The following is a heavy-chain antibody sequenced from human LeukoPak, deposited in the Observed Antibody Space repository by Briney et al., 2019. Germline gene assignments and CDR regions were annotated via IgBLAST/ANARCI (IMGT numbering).Heavy chain of an antibody. CDR3: AREAYDILTGYYTGMDY. CDR2: IYYSGST. V-gene: IGHV4-59*01. CDR1: GGSISSYY. J-gene: IGHJ4*02. Sequence: SETLSLTCTVSGGSISSYYWSWIRQPPGKGLEWIGYIYYSGSTNSNPSLKSRVTISVDTSKNQFSLKLSSVTAADTAVYYCAREAYDILTGYYTGMDYWGQGTLVTVSS. D-gene: IGHD3-9*01.